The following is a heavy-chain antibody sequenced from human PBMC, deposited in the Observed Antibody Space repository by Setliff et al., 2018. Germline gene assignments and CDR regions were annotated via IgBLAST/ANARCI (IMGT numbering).Heavy chain of an antibody. J-gene: IGHJ6*03. CDR3: ARGFYYYYYYYMDV. CDR2: ISSSSSTI. CDR1: GFTFSSYS. V-gene: IGHV3-48*01. Sequence: GGSLRLSCAASGFTFSSYSMNWVRQAPGKGLEWVSYISSSSSTIYYADSVKGRFTISRDNSKNTLYLQMNSLRAEDTAVYYCARGFYYYYYYYMDVWGKGTTVTVSS.